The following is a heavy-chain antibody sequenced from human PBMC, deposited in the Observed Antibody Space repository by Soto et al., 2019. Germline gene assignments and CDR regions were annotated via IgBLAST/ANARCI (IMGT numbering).Heavy chain of an antibody. Sequence: ASVKVSCKASGYTFTSYGISWVRQAPGQGLEWMGWISAYNGNTNYAQKLQGRVTMTTDTSTSTAYMELRSLRSDDTAVYYCARVQLGAKAYYYYYMDVWGKGTTVTVSS. J-gene: IGHJ6*03. CDR1: GYTFTSYG. V-gene: IGHV1-18*01. CDR3: ARVQLGAKAYYYYYMDV. CDR2: ISAYNGNT. D-gene: IGHD1-26*01.